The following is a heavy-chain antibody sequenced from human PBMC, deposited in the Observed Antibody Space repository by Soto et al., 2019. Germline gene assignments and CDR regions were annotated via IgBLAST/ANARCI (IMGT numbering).Heavy chain of an antibody. CDR1: GGSISSSSYY. CDR2: TYYSGST. V-gene: IGHV4-39*01. D-gene: IGHD6-13*01. Sequence: SETLSLTCTVSGGSISSSSYYWGWIRQPPGKGLEWIGSTYYSGSTYYNPSLKSRVTISVDTSKNQFSLKLSSVTAADTAVYYCARPTYSSSWSYFDYWGQGTLVTVSS. CDR3: ARPTYSSSWSYFDY. J-gene: IGHJ4*02.